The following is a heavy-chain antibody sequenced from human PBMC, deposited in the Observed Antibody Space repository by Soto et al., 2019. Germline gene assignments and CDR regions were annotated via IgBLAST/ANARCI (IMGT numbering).Heavy chain of an antibody. Sequence: QVQLEESGGGVVQPGTSLRLSCAASGFTFNAYSMHWVRQAPGKGLEWVAVISYDGHHEYYVDSVKGRFTISRDNPNSAVFLQMNSLTDEDTAVYFCAKDRAGLACRRRSYVYYVIDAWCQGTTVIVS. J-gene: IGHJ6*02. CDR2: ISYDGHHE. CDR1: GFTFNAYS. D-gene: IGHD6-13*01. CDR3: AKDRAGLACRRRSYVYYVIDA. V-gene: IGHV3-30*04.